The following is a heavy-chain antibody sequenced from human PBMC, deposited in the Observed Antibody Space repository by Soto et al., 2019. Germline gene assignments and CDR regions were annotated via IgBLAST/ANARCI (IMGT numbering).Heavy chain of an antibody. J-gene: IGHJ4*02. D-gene: IGHD3-10*01. V-gene: IGHV1-18*01. Sequence: ASVKVSCKASGYTFTSYGMSWVRQAPGQGLEWMGWISAYNGNTNYAQKFQGRVTITADKSTSTAYMELSSLRSEDTAVYYCARGKGVNFDYWGQGTLLTVSS. CDR2: ISAYNGNT. CDR1: GYTFTSYG. CDR3: ARGKGVNFDY.